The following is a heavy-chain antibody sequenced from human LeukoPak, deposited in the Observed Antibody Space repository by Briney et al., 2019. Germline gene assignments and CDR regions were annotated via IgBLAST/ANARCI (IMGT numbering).Heavy chain of an antibody. D-gene: IGHD5-24*01. CDR2: IYTSGST. V-gene: IGHV4-61*02. CDR1: GGSISSGSYY. CDR3: AREERWLQLNFDY. Sequence: SETLSLTCTVSGGSISSGSYYWSWIRQPAGKGLEWIGRIYTSGSTNYNPSLKSRVTISVDTSKNQFSLKLNSVTAADTAVYCCAREERWLQLNFDYWGQGTLVTVSS. J-gene: IGHJ4*02.